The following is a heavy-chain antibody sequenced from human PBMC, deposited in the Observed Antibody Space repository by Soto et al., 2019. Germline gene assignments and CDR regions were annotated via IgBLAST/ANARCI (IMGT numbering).Heavy chain of an antibody. D-gene: IGHD3-16*01. J-gene: IGHJ4*02. V-gene: IGHV4-30-2*01. Sequence: PSETLSLTCTVSGGSISSYSWSWIRQPPGKGLEWIGYIYHSGSTYYNPSLKSRVTISVDRSKNQFSLKLSTVTAADTAVYYCARGPPFHWGQGTLVTVSS. CDR3: ARGPPFH. CDR1: GGSISSYS. CDR2: IYHSGST.